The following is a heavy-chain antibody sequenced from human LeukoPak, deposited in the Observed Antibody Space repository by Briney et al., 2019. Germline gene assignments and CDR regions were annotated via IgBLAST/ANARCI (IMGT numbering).Heavy chain of an antibody. CDR1: GGSISSGGYS. D-gene: IGHD2-21*02. CDR2: IYHSGST. J-gene: IGHJ5*02. Sequence: SETLSLTCAVSGGSISSGGYSWSWIRQPPGKGLEWIGYIYHSGSTYYNPSLKRRVTISVDRSKNQFSLKLSSVTAADTAMYFCARTPTYCGGDCYYFDPWGQGTLVTVSS. V-gene: IGHV4-30-2*01. CDR3: ARTPTYCGGDCYYFDP.